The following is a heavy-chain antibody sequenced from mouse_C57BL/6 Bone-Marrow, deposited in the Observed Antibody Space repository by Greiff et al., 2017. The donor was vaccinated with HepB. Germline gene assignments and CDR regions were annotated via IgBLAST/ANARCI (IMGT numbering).Heavy chain of an antibody. CDR3: ARSEKAQATSRFAY. CDR1: GYTFTSYW. D-gene: IGHD3-2*02. V-gene: IGHV1-69*01. J-gene: IGHJ3*01. CDR2: IDPSDSYT. Sequence: VQLQQPGAELVMPGASVKLSCKASGYTFTSYWMHWVKQRPGQGLEWIGEIDPSDSYTNYNQKFKGKSTLTVDKSSSTAYMQLSSLTSEDSAVYYCARSEKAQATSRFAYWGQGTLVTVSA.